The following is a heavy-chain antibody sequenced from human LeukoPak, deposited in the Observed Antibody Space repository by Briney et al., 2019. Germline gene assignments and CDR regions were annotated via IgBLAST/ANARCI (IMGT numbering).Heavy chain of an antibody. CDR3: ARREYSSSSVDY. D-gene: IGHD6-6*01. V-gene: IGHV3-7*01. Sequence: GGSLRLSCAASGLIFSDYWMSWVRQAPGKGLEWVAHIKQDGSEKYYVDSVKGRFTISRDNAKNSLYLQMNSLRAEDTAVYYCARREYSSSSVDYWGQGTLVTVSS. J-gene: IGHJ4*02. CDR2: IKQDGSEK. CDR1: GLIFSDYW.